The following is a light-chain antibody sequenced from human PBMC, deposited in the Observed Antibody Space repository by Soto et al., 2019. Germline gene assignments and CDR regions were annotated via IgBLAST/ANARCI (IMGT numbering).Light chain of an antibody. J-gene: IGKJ5*01. CDR2: DAS. Sequence: EIVLTQSPATLSLSPGERATLSCRASQSVSSYLAWYQQKPGQAPRLLIYDASNRATGIPARFSGSGSGTDFTLTISSLEPEDFEVYYCQQRRSWHANLGKGTRLEI. V-gene: IGKV3-11*01. CDR1: QSVSSY. CDR3: QQRRSWHAN.